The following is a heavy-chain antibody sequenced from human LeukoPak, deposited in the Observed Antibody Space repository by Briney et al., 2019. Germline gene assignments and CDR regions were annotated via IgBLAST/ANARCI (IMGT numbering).Heavy chain of an antibody. V-gene: IGHV3-69-1*02. CDR1: GGSISSYY. J-gene: IGHJ4*02. Sequence: ETLSLTCTVSGGSISSYYWSWVRQAPGKGLEWVSYISSSNTIYYADSVKGRFTISRDNAKNSLYLQMNSLRAEDTAVYYCARAFYYYDSSGYYFGYWGQGTLVTVSS. CDR3: ARAFYYYDSSGYYFGY. D-gene: IGHD3-22*01. CDR2: ISSSNTI.